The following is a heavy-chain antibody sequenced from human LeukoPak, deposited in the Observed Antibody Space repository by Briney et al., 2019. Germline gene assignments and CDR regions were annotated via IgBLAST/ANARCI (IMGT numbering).Heavy chain of an antibody. D-gene: IGHD4-17*01. V-gene: IGHV3-48*01. CDR1: GFTFSSYS. J-gene: IGHJ6*02. CDR3: ARGVMYYGDYYYYGMDV. CDR2: ISSSSTI. Sequence: GGSLRLSCAASGFTFSSYSMNWVRQAPGKGLEWVSYISSSSTIYYADSVKGRFTISRDNAKNSLYLQMNSLRAEDTAVYYCARGVMYYGDYYYYGMDVWGQGTTVTVSS.